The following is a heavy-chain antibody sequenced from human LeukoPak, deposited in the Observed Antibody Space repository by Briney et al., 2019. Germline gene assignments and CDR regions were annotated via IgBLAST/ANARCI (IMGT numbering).Heavy chain of an antibody. Sequence: GGSLRLSCAASGFTFSSYAMSWVRQAPGKGLEWVSYISSGGSAIHYSDSVKGRFTIFRDNAKNSLYLQMNSLRVEDTAVYYCAREGSGSGTYYDAFDIWGHGTMITVSS. CDR1: GFTFSSYA. CDR3: AREGSGSGTYYDAFDI. CDR2: ISSGGSAI. D-gene: IGHD1-26*01. V-gene: IGHV3-48*04. J-gene: IGHJ3*02.